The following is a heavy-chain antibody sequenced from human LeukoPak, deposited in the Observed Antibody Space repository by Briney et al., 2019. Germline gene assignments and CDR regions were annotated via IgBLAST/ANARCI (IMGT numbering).Heavy chain of an antibody. CDR2: ISGSGGST. J-gene: IGHJ4*02. D-gene: IGHD6-13*01. Sequence: GASLRLSCAASGFTFSSYAMSWVRQAPGKGLGWVSAISGSGGSTYYADSVKGRFTISRDNSKNTLYLQMNSLRAEDTAVYYCAKDQEYSSSWYGVYYFDYWGQGTLVTVSS. CDR3: AKDQEYSSSWYGVYYFDY. V-gene: IGHV3-23*01. CDR1: GFTFSSYA.